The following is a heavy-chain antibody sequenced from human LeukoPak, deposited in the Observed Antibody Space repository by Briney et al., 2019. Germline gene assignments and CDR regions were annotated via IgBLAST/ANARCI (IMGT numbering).Heavy chain of an antibody. CDR2: ISYDGNDQ. J-gene: IGHJ6*03. CDR3: AKDSSVGYSDWLAPGGDPYYMDV. Sequence: GGSLRLSCAASGFTFSTYGMHWVRQAPGKGLEWVAVISYDGNDQYYADSVRGRFTISRDNSKNTLYLQMNSLRAEDTAVYYCAKDSSVGYSDWLAPGGDPYYMDVWGKGTTVTSSS. V-gene: IGHV3-30*18. D-gene: IGHD3-9*01. CDR1: GFTFSTYG.